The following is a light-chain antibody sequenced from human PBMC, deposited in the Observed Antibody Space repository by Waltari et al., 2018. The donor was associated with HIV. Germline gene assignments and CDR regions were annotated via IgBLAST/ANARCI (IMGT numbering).Light chain of an antibody. CDR1: QSLLHSNGYNY. Sequence: DIVMTQSPLSLPVTPGEPASLSCRSSQSLLHSNGYNYLDWYLQKPGHAPQLLIYLGSNRASGVPDRFSGSGSGTDCTLKISRVEAEDVGVYYCMQALQTPITFGQGTRLEIK. J-gene: IGKJ5*01. CDR3: MQALQTPIT. CDR2: LGS. V-gene: IGKV2-28*01.